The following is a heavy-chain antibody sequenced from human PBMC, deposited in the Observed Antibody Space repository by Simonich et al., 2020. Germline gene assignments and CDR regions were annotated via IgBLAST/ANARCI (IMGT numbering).Heavy chain of an antibody. CDR2: INPNSGGT. J-gene: IGHJ4*02. D-gene: IGHD7-27*01. CDR3: ARGKLGLQYDY. CDR1: GYTFTGYY. Sequence: QVQLVQSGAEVKKPGASVKVSCKASGYTFTGYYMHWVRQAPGQGLEWRGRINPNSGGTNYAQKCQGRVTMTRETSISTAYMELSRLRSDDTAVYYCARGKLGLQYDYWGQGTLVTVSS. V-gene: IGHV1-2*06.